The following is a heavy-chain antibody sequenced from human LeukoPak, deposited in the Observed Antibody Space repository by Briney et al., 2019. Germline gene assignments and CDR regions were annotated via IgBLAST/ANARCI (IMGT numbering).Heavy chain of an antibody. Sequence: GGSLRLSCAASGFTFDDYAMHWVRQAPGKGLEWVSLISGDGGSTYYADSVKGRFTISRDNSKNSLYLQMNSLRTEDTALYYCAKGQYCSGGSCYSGHDYWGQGTLVTVSS. CDR2: ISGDGGST. CDR1: GFTFDDYA. D-gene: IGHD2-15*01. J-gene: IGHJ4*02. CDR3: AKGQYCSGGSCYSGHDY. V-gene: IGHV3-43*02.